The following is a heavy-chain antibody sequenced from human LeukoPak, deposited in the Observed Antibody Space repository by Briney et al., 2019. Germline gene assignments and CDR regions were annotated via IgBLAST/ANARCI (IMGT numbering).Heavy chain of an antibody. CDR3: ARRPSMDV. Sequence: PSETLSLTFTVSGGSVSSGSYYWVWIRQPPGKGLEWIASIYYRGIMYYSPSLKSRVTTSVDTSKNQFSLNLSSVTAADAAIYYCARRPSMDVWGQGTTVTVSS. V-gene: IGHV4-39*01. J-gene: IGHJ6*02. CDR2: IYYRGIM. CDR1: GGSVSSGSYY.